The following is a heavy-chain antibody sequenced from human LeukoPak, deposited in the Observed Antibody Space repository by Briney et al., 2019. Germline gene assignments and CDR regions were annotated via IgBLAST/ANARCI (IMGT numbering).Heavy chain of an antibody. CDR2: IGTTSTYI. D-gene: IGHD2-15*01. CDR3: ARVVGKVFKDINGYYFDY. V-gene: IGHV3-21*01. J-gene: IGHJ4*02. CDR1: GFTFSSYS. Sequence: GGSLRLSCAASGFTFSSYSMNWFRQAPGKGLEWVSSIGTTSTYIYYADSVKGRFTISRDNAKDSLYLQMSSLRAEDTALYYCARVVGKVFKDINGYYFDYWGQGILVSVSS.